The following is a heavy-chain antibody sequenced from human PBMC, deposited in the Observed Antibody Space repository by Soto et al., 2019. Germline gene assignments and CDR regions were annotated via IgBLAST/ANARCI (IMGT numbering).Heavy chain of an antibody. CDR1: GFTFSSYS. V-gene: IGHV3-48*02. D-gene: IGHD6-13*01. CDR3: ARDTAAGMTSYGMDV. J-gene: IGHJ6*02. CDR2: ISSSSSTI. Sequence: EVQLVESGGGLVQPGGSLRLSCAASGFTFSSYSMNWVRQAPGKGLEWVSYISSSSSTIYYADSVKGRFTISRDNVKNSLYLQMNSLRDEDTAVYYCARDTAAGMTSYGMDVWGQGTTVTVSS.